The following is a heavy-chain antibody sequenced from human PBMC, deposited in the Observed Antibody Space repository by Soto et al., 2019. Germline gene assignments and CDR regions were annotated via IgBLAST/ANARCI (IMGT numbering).Heavy chain of an antibody. D-gene: IGHD3-3*01. CDR3: ARVTQILNWFEL. Sequence: SETLSLTWTLSGGSINSGGYYWSWILHHPGKGLEWIGFIYYSGSTYYNPSLKSRLAISLDTSKNQFSLKLTSVTAADTAVYFCARVTQILNWFELWGEGTIFTVSA. CDR2: IYYSGST. V-gene: IGHV4-31*02. CDR1: GGSINSGGYY. J-gene: IGHJ5*01.